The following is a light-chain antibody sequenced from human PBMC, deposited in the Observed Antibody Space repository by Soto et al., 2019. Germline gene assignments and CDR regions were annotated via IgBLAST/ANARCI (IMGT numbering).Light chain of an antibody. J-gene: IGKJ5*01. CDR3: QQRSNWPLT. Sequence: ELVFPQSPGPLSLSPGERAQLSCRASQSVRTYLARYQVKPGQARRLLIYDESRRASGAPARFSGSGSGRDCKLTISSLEPEDAAVYYGQQRSNWPLTCGQGTRLEIK. CDR2: DES. CDR1: QSVRTY. V-gene: IGKV3-11*02.